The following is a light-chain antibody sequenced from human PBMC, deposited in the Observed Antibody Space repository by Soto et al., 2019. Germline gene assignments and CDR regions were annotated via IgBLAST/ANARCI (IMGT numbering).Light chain of an antibody. CDR2: GVS. V-gene: IGKV3-20*01. J-gene: IGKJ4*01. CDR1: QSVSSDY. CDR3: QQYGNSPLT. Sequence: EVVLTQSPGTLSSSPGERHTLSCRASQSVSSDYFAWYQQKHGQAPRXXIYGVSTRATAIPDRFSGSGSGTDLTITISRLEPEDFELYYCQQYGNSPLTFGGGTKVDIK.